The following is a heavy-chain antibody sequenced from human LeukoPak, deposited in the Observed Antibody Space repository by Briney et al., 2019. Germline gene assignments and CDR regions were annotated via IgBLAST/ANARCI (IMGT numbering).Heavy chain of an antibody. V-gene: IGHV4-34*01. D-gene: IGHD1-1*01. Sequence: SEALSLTCAVYGGSFSGYYWSWIRQPPGKGLEWIGEINHSGSTNYNPSLKSRATISVDTSKNQFSLKLSSVTAADTAVYYCARGDYYNLHDYWGQGTLVTVSS. J-gene: IGHJ4*02. CDR2: INHSGST. CDR1: GGSFSGYY. CDR3: ARGDYYNLHDY.